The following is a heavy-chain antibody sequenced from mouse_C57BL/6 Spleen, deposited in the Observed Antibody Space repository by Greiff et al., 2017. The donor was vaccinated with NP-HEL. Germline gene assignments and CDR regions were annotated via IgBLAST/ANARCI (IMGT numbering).Heavy chain of an antibody. CDR2: ICSGSSTI. CDR1: GFPFSDYG. J-gene: IGHJ2*01. D-gene: IGHD2-3*01. Sequence: EVQGVESGGGLVKPGGSLKLSCAASGFPFSDYGMHWVRQAPEKGLEWVAYICSGSSTIYYADTVKGRFTISRDNAKNTLFLQMTSLRSEDTAMYYCARQEGYEGYYFDYWGQGTTLTVSS. V-gene: IGHV5-17*01. CDR3: ARQEGYEGYYFDY.